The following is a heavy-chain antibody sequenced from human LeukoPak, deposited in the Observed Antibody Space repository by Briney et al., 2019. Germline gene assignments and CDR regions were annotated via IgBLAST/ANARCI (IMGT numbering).Heavy chain of an antibody. V-gene: IGHV4-59*08. CDR1: GGSISSYY. CDR3: ARQHSSGHYNFDY. CDR2: IYYSGST. Sequence: SETLSLTCTVSGGSISSYYWNWIRQPPGKGLEWIGYIYYSGSTNYNPSLKSRVTISVDTSNNQFSLKLSSVTAADTAVYYCARQHSSGHYNFDYWGQGTLVTVSS. D-gene: IGHD3-22*01. J-gene: IGHJ4*02.